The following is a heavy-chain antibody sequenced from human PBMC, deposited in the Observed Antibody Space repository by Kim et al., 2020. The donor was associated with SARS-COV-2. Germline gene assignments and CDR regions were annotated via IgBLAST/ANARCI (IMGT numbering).Heavy chain of an antibody. CDR3: ARGGPVLRYFDWSPWYYGMDV. CDR2: INHSGST. J-gene: IGHJ6*02. V-gene: IGHV4-34*01. CDR1: GGSFSGYY. Sequence: SETLSLTCAVYGGSFSGYYWSWIRQPPGKGLEWIGEINHSGSTNYNPSLKSRVTISVDTSKNQFSLKLSSVTAADTAVYYCARGGPVLRYFDWSPWYYGMDVWGQGTTVTVSS. D-gene: IGHD3-9*01.